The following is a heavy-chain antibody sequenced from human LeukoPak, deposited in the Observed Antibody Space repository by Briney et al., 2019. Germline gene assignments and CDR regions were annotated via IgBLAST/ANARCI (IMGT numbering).Heavy chain of an antibody. Sequence: PSETLSLTCTVSGGSISSSSYYWGWIRQPPGKGLEWIGSIYYSGSTYYNPSLKSRVTISVDTSKNQFSLKLSSVTAADTAVYYCARDPAFGSYPYYFDYWGQGTLVTVSS. CDR1: GGSISSSSYY. CDR3: ARDPAFGSYPYYFDY. V-gene: IGHV4-39*07. J-gene: IGHJ4*02. D-gene: IGHD1-26*01. CDR2: IYYSGST.